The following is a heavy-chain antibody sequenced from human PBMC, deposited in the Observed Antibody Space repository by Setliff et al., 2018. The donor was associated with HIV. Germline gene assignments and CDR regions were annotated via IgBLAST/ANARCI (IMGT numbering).Heavy chain of an antibody. V-gene: IGHV1-69*13. CDR2: IIPIFGTT. J-gene: IGHJ6*03. CDR1: GGTFSSYP. Sequence: GASVKVSCKASGGTFSSYPISWVRQAPGQGLEWMGGIIPIFGTTHYAQKFQGRVTVTADESTSTAYMQLSSLRSDDTAVYYCARGRNYDSSGYGDYYYYMDVWGKGT. D-gene: IGHD3-22*01. CDR3: ARGRNYDSSGYGDYYYYMDV.